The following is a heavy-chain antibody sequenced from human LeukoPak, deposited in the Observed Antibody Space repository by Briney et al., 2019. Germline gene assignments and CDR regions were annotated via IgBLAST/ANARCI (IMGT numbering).Heavy chain of an antibody. D-gene: IGHD5-18*01. CDR2: IKQDGSEK. CDR1: GFTFSSYW. Sequence: GGFLRLSCAASGFTFSSYWMNWVRQAPGKGLEWVANIKQDGSEKHYVDSVQGRFTISRDNAKSSLYLQMNSLRAEDTAVYYCASVQPGYSYGYGDYWGQGILVTVSS. V-gene: IGHV3-7*01. J-gene: IGHJ4*02. CDR3: ASVQPGYSYGYGDY.